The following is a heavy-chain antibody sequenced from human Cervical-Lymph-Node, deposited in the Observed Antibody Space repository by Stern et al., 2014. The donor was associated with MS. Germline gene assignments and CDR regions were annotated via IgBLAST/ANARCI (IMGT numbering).Heavy chain of an antibody. CDR2: IYSSGST. Sequence: QLQLQESGPGLVKPSETLSLTCTVSGGSINTNNYYWGWIRQPPGKGLEWIGNIYSSGSTFYSPSLKSRVTISVDPSKNQFSPHLSVLTAADTAVYYCARTGDDFGDYSLSYWGQGTLVTVSS. V-gene: IGHV4-39*01. CDR1: GGSINTNNYY. D-gene: IGHD4-17*01. J-gene: IGHJ4*02. CDR3: ARTGDDFGDYSLSY.